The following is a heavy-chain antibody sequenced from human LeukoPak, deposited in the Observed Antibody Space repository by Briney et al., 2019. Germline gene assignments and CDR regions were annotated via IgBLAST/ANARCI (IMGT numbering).Heavy chain of an antibody. CDR1: GGSISTSSYY. V-gene: IGHV4-39*02. CDR3: ASSSRWSYFFDY. CDR2: IYYSGST. Sequence: PSETLSLICTVSGGSISTSSYYCGWIRQPPGKGLEWIGSIYYSGSTYYNPSLKSRVTISVDTSKNHFSLKLSSVTAADTAVYYCASSSRWSYFFDYWGQGTLVTVSS. D-gene: IGHD6-13*01. J-gene: IGHJ4*02.